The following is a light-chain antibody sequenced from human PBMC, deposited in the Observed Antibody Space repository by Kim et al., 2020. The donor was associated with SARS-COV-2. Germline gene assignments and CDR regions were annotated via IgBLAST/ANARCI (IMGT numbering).Light chain of an antibody. CDR2: EVS. CDR3: MQATLGPS. J-gene: IGKJ2*03. Sequence: GQPASTSCPSSQSLVPSDGITYLNWFHQTPGQSPRRLIYEVSNRDSGVPDRFSGSGSGTDFTLKISRVEAEDVGVYYCMQATLGPSFGQGTKLEI. CDR1: QSLVPSDGITY. V-gene: IGKV2-30*02.